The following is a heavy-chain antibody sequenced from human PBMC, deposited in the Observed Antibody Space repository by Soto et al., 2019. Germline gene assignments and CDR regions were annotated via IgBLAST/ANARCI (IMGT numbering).Heavy chain of an antibody. CDR1: GFIVSRSH. CDR2: IYNHGQI. J-gene: IGHJ4*02. V-gene: IGHV3-53*01. D-gene: IGHD7-27*01. CDR3: VRVTGEDRH. Sequence: EVQLVESGGGLTQPGGSLRLSCVVSGFIVSRSHMMWVRQAPGKGLEGVSVIYNHGQINYVDPVKGRFTIARDNSKNTIYLQMNSLKVEDTAVYYCVRVTGEDRHWGQGALVTVSS.